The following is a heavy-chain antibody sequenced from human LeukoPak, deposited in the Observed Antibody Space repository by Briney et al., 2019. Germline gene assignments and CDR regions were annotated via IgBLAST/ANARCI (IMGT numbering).Heavy chain of an antibody. J-gene: IGHJ4*02. CDR1: GGTFSSYA. CDR2: IIPIFGTA. V-gene: IGHV1-69*13. CDR3: ARRPQSYYYFDY. D-gene: IGHD2/OR15-2a*01. Sequence: GASVKVSCKASGGTFSSYAISWVRQAPGQGLEWMGGIIPIFGTANYAQKFQGRVTTTADESTSTAYMELSSLRSEDTAVYYCARRPQSYYYFDYWGQGTLVTVSS.